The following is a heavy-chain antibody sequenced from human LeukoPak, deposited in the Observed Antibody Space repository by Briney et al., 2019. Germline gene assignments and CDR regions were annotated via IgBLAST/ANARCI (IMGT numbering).Heavy chain of an antibody. Sequence: SETLSLTCTVSGGPISSGSYYWSWIRQPAGKGLEWIGRIYTSGSTNYNPSLKSRVTISVDTSKNQFSLKLSSVTAADTAVYYCARGIVVVAQLGYYYYYIDVWGKGTTVTISS. J-gene: IGHJ6*03. CDR2: IYTSGST. V-gene: IGHV4-61*02. CDR3: ARGIVVVAQLGYYYYYIDV. CDR1: GGPISSGSYY. D-gene: IGHD2-15*01.